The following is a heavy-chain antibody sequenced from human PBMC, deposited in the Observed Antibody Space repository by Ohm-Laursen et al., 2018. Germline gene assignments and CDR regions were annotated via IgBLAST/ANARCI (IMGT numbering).Heavy chain of an antibody. D-gene: IGHD3-22*01. CDR2: ISGSGGST. J-gene: IGHJ4*02. CDR1: GFTFSNAW. V-gene: IGHV3-23*01. Sequence: SLRLSCAASGFTFSNAWMSWVRQAPGKGLEWVSAISGSGGSTYYADSVKGRFTISRDNAKNSLYLQMNSLRAEDTAVYYCAKDRKGLVVVGADYWGQGTLVTVSS. CDR3: AKDRKGLVVVGADY.